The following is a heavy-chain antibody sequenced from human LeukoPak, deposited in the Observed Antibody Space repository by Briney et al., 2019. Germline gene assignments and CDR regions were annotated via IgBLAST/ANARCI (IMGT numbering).Heavy chain of an antibody. J-gene: IGHJ4*02. CDR3: TRQTAWELLDY. CDR2: TRSKAYGGKT. Sequence: GVLRLSCTASGFTFGDYAMSWVRQAPGKGLGWGGFTRSKAYGGKTEYAASVKGRFTISRDDSKSIAYLQMNSLKTEDTAVYYCTRQTAWELLDYWGQGTLVTVSS. D-gene: IGHD1-26*01. CDR1: GFTFGDYA. V-gene: IGHV3-49*04.